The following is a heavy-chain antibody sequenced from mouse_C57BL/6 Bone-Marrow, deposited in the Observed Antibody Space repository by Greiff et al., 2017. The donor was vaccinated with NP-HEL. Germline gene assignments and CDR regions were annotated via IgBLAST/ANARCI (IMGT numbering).Heavy chain of an antibody. V-gene: IGHV5-2*03. CDR2: INSDGGST. CDR3: ARQLGRVWWDFDY. D-gene: IGHD4-1*01. J-gene: IGHJ2*01. Sequence: EVKVEESGGGLVQPGESLKLSCESNEYEFPSHDMSWVRKTPEKRLELVAAINSDGGSTYYPDTMERRFIISRDNTKKTLYLQMSSLRSEDTALYYCARQLGRVWWDFDYWGQGTTLTVSS. CDR1: EYEFPSHD.